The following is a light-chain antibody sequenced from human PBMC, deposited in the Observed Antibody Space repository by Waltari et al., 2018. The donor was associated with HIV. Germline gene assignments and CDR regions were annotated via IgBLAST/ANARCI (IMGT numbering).Light chain of an antibody. CDR3: QQRFNWVS. V-gene: IGKV3-11*01. CDR2: AAS. CDR1: HSVGNY. J-gene: IGKJ4*01. Sequence: ETVLTQSPATLPLSPGERATLSCRASHSVGNYLEWYQHKPGQAPRLLIHAASNRATGIPARFSGSGSGTDFTLTISSLEPEDFAVYYCQQRFNWVSFGGGTKVEIK.